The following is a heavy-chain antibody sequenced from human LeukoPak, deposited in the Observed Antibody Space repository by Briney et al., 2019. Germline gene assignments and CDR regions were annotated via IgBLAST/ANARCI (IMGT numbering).Heavy chain of an antibody. V-gene: IGHV3-48*03. J-gene: IGHJ4*02. D-gene: IGHD6-19*01. CDR2: ISGTRSTI. CDR1: GFTFSSYE. CDR3: ARDQVSVAGTGIDY. Sequence: GGSLRLSCAASGFTFSSYEMNWVRQAPGKGLEWVSYISGTRSTIYYADSVKGRFTISRDNAKNSLYLQMNSLRAEDTAVYYCARDQVSVAGTGIDYWGQGTLVTVSS.